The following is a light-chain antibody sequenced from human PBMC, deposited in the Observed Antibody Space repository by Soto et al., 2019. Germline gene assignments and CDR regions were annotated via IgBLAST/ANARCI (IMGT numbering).Light chain of an antibody. V-gene: IGKV1-5*01. CDR3: QQYNSYPWT. CDR2: DAS. J-gene: IGKJ1*01. CDR1: QSISSW. Sequence: VQMTQSPSTLSASVGDRVTITCRASQSISSWLAWYQQKPGKAPKLLIYDASSLESGVPSRFSGSGSGTEFTLTISSLQPDDFATYYCQQYNSYPWTFGQGTMVDI.